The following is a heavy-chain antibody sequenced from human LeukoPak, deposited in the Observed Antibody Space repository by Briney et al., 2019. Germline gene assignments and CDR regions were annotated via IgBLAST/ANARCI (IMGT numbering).Heavy chain of an antibody. CDR1: GDIFNSYS. Sequence: GASVKVSCKASGDIFNSYSVSWVRQAPGQGLEWMGGIIPMFGSTNYAQKFEGRVTITTDQSTTTVYMELTSLTSEDTAVYYCARVGRSRGALPNFYHYMDVWGKGTTVTVSS. J-gene: IGHJ6*03. V-gene: IGHV1-69*05. CDR2: IIPMFGST. D-gene: IGHD2/OR15-2a*01. CDR3: ARVGRSRGALPNFYHYMDV.